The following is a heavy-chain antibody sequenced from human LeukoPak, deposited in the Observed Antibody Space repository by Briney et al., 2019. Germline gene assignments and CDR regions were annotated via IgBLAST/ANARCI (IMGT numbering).Heavy chain of an antibody. CDR3: ARDRPMARGSGDGSYYYGMDV. V-gene: IGHV3-72*01. J-gene: IGHJ6*02. D-gene: IGHD3-10*01. Sequence: GGSLRLSCAASGFTFSDHYMDWVRQAPGKGLEWVGRIRNKANSYTTEYAASVKVRFTISRNDSKNLLYLQMNSLKTEDTAVYYCARDRPMARGSGDGSYYYGMDVWGQGTMVTVSS. CDR2: IRNKANSYTT. CDR1: GFTFSDHY.